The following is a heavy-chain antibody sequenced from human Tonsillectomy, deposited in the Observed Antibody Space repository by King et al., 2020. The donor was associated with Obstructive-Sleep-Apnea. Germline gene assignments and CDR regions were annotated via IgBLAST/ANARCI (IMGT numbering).Heavy chain of an antibody. J-gene: IGHJ5*02. D-gene: IGHD3-10*01. CDR3: AGDRPPAFDSGSKNWFDP. CDR2: INPNSGGT. CDR1: GYTFTGYY. V-gene: IGHV1-2*02. Sequence: QLVQSGAEVKKPGASVKVSCKASGYTFTGYYIHWVRQAPGQGLEWMGWINPNSGGTNYAQKFQGRVTMTRDTSISTAYMELSRLRSDDTAVYYWAGDRPPAFDSGSKNWFDPWGQGTLVTVSS.